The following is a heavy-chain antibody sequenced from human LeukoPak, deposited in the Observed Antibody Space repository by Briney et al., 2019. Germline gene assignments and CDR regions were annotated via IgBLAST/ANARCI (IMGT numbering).Heavy chain of an antibody. CDR2: IYHSGIT. V-gene: IGHV4-38-2*02. Sequence: SETLSLTCTVSDYSISSGYGYYWGWIRQPPGKGLEWIGNIYHSGITYYNHFNSSLKSRVAISIDTSKNQFSLKLSSVTAADTAVYYCAREHCSGGSCYSIYYYYYMDVWGKGTTVTISS. CDR3: AREHCSGGSCYSIYYYYYMDV. CDR1: DYSISSGYGYY. D-gene: IGHD2-15*01. J-gene: IGHJ6*03.